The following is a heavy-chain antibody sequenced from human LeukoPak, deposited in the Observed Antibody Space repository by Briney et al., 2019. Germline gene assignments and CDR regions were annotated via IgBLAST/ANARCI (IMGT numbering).Heavy chain of an antibody. V-gene: IGHV1-24*01. Sequence: ASVKVSCKVSGYTLTELSMHWVRQAPGKGLEWMGGFDPEDGETIYAQKFQGRVTMTEDTSTDTAYMELSSPRSEDTAVYYCATDRFPATPFDYWGQGTLVTVSS. CDR1: GYTLTELS. CDR2: FDPEDGET. CDR3: ATDRFPATPFDY. D-gene: IGHD2-15*01. J-gene: IGHJ4*02.